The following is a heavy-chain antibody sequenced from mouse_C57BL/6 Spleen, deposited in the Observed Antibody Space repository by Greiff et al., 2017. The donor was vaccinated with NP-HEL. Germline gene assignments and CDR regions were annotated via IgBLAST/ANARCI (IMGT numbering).Heavy chain of an antibody. D-gene: IGHD1-1*01. V-gene: IGHV2-9-1*01. CDR1: GFSLTSYA. Sequence: VMLLESGPGLVAPSQSLSITCTVSGFSLTSYAISWVRQPPGKGLEWLGVIWTGGGTNYNSALKSRLSISKDNSKSQVFLKMNSLQTDDTARYYCARNLNYGSRYWYFDVWGTGTTVTVSS. J-gene: IGHJ1*03. CDR3: ARNLNYGSRYWYFDV. CDR2: IWTGGGT.